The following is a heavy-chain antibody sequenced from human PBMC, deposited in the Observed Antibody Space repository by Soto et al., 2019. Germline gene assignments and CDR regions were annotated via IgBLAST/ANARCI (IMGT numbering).Heavy chain of an antibody. J-gene: IGHJ4*02. CDR1: GYTFTSYY. CDR2: INPSGGST. V-gene: IGHV1-46*01. CDR3: ARVGVDIVVVPAQYYFDY. Sequence: ASVKVSCKASGYTFTSYYMHWVRQAPGQGXEWMGIINPSGGSTSYAQKFQGRVTMTRDTSTSTVYMELSSLRSEDTAVYYCARVGVDIVVVPAQYYFDYWGQGTLVTVSS. D-gene: IGHD2-2*01.